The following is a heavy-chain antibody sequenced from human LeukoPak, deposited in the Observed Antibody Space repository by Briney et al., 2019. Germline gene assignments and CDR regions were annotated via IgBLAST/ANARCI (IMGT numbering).Heavy chain of an antibody. D-gene: IGHD3-3*01. V-gene: IGHV1-2*02. CDR3: ARVSRKDTIFGVVDAFDI. CDR1: GYTFTGYY. CDR2: INPNSGGT. J-gene: IGHJ3*02. Sequence: ASVKVSCKASGYTFTGYYMHWVRQAPGQGLEWMGWINPNSGGTNYAQKFQGRVTMTRDTSISTAYMELRSLRSDDTAVYYCARVSRKDTIFGVVDAFDIWGQGTMATVSS.